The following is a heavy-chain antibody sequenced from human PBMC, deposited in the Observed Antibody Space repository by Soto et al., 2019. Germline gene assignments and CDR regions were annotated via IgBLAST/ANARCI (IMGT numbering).Heavy chain of an antibody. CDR3: ATTMFRGVISDY. CDR1: GFTVSSNY. CDR2: IYSGGST. V-gene: IGHV3-66*01. J-gene: IGHJ4*02. D-gene: IGHD3-10*01. Sequence: EVQLVESGGGLVQPGGSLRLSCAASGFTVSSNYMRWVRQAPGKGLEWVSVIYSGGSTYYADSVKGRFTISRDNSKNTLYLQMNSLRAEDTAVYYCATTMFRGVISDYWGQGTLVTVSS.